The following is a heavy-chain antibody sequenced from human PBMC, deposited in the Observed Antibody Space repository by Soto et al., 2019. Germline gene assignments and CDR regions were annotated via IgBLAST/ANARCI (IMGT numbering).Heavy chain of an antibody. CDR1: GGSFSGYY. D-gene: IGHD6-19*01. V-gene: IGHV4-34*01. CDR2: INHSGST. CDR3: AYSTGWYRLDL. J-gene: IGHJ3*01. Sequence: SETLSLTCAVYGGSFSGYYWSWIRQPPGKGLEWIGEINHSGSTNYNPSLKSRVTISVDTSKNQFSLKLSSVTAADTAVYYCAYSTGWYRLDLRAQRTLVTVSS.